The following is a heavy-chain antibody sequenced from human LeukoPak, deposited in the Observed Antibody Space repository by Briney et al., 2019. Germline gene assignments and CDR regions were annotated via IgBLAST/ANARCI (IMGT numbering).Heavy chain of an antibody. CDR1: VGSISSSSYY. J-gene: IGHJ4*02. CDR3: AKQAVAGNGFDY. V-gene: IGHV4-39*01. Sequence: SETLSLTCTVSVGSISSSSYYCGWIRQPPGKGLEWIGTIYYSGNTYYNPSLKSRVSISVDTSKNQFSLKLSSVTAADTAVYYCAKQAVAGNGFDYWGQGTLVTVSS. CDR2: IYYSGNT. D-gene: IGHD6-19*01.